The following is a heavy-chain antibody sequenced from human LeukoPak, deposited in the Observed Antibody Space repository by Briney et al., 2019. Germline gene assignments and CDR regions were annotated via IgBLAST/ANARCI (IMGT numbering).Heavy chain of an antibody. CDR1: GFAFSSYG. CDR2: ISYDGTNK. J-gene: IGHJ4*02. D-gene: IGHD2-2*01. Sequence: GGSLRLSCAASGFAFSSYGMHWVRQAPGKGLAWVAVISYDGTNKYYADSVKGRFTISRDNPKNTLYLQMNSLRAEDTAVYYCAKGGPLGYCSSTSCPDYFDYWGQGTLVTVSS. V-gene: IGHV3-30*18. CDR3: AKGGPLGYCSSTSCPDYFDY.